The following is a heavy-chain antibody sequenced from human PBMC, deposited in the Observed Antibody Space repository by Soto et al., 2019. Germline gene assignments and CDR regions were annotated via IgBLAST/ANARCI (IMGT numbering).Heavy chain of an antibody. Sequence: ESGGGLVQPGRSLRLSCVASGFTSDDYAMYWVRQAPGKGLEWVSGISWTSGNIHYADAVRGRFTISRDNAKNSLHLQMTSLRVEDTALYYCATDAVARSYDNWIDSWGQRTLVIVSS. CDR3: ATDAVARSYDNWIDS. V-gene: IGHV3-9*02. CDR2: ISWTSGNI. D-gene: IGHD6-19*01. CDR1: GFTSDDYA. J-gene: IGHJ5*01.